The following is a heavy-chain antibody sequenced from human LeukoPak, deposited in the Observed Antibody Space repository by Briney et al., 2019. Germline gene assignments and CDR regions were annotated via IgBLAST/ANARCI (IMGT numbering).Heavy chain of an antibody. CDR1: GYSFTSYW. D-gene: IGHD4-23*01. CDR3: ARHFRVFGPVVTPTFQH. Sequence: GESLKISCKGSGYSFTSYWIGWVRQMPGKGLEWMGIIYPGDSDTGYSPSFQGQVTISADKSISTAYLQWSSLKASDTAMYYCARHFRVFGPVVTPTFQHWGQGTLVTVSS. CDR2: IYPGDSDT. J-gene: IGHJ1*01. V-gene: IGHV5-51*01.